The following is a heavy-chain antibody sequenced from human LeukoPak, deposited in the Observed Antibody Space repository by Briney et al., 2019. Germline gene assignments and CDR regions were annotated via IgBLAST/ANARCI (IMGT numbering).Heavy chain of an antibody. Sequence: ASVKVSCKASGYTFTGYYMHWVRQAPGQGLEWMGWINPNSGGTNYAQKFQGRVTITADESTSTAYMELSSLRSEDTAVYYCARDASTYCDSSGYSFDYWGQGTLVTVSS. V-gene: IGHV1-2*02. CDR3: ARDASTYCDSSGYSFDY. CDR1: GYTFTGYY. J-gene: IGHJ4*02. D-gene: IGHD3-22*01. CDR2: INPNSGGT.